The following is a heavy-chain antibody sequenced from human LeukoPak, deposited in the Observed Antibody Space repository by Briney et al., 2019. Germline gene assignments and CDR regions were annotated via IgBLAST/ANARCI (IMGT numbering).Heavy chain of an antibody. CDR1: GGSISSSSYY. V-gene: IGHV4-39*07. Sequence: SETLSLTCTVSGGSISSSSYYWGWIRQPPGKGLEWIGSIYYSGSTNYNPSLKSRVTISVDTSKNQFSLKLSSVTAADTAVYYCARERQRSYYGSGFDPWGQGTLVTVSS. CDR3: ARERQRSYYGSGFDP. J-gene: IGHJ5*02. CDR2: IYYSGST. D-gene: IGHD3-10*01.